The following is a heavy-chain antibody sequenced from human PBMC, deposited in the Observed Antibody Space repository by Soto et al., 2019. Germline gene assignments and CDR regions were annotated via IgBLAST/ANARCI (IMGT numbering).Heavy chain of an antibody. Sequence: EVQLVESGGGLVQPGGSLRLSCAASGFTFSSYEMNWVRQAPGKGLEWVSYISSSGSTIYYADSVKGRFTISRDNAKNSLYLQMNSLRAEDTAVYYCAREFGRDTWYYDILTGYQPPPFDYWGQGTLVTVSS. CDR3: AREFGRDTWYYDILTGYQPPPFDY. CDR2: ISSSGSTI. J-gene: IGHJ4*02. CDR1: GFTFSSYE. D-gene: IGHD3-9*01. V-gene: IGHV3-48*03.